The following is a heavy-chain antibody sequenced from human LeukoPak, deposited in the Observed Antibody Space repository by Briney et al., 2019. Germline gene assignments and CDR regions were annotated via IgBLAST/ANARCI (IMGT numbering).Heavy chain of an antibody. Sequence: GGSLRLSCAASGFTFSDYWMHWVRQVPGKGLVWVARINADGSITNHADSVKGRFTISRGNAESTLYLQMNSLRAEDTAVYYCERGAQLPGIDYWGQGTLVTVSS. D-gene: IGHD1-1*01. CDR1: GFTFSDYW. CDR2: INADGSIT. J-gene: IGHJ4*02. V-gene: IGHV3-74*01. CDR3: ERGAQLPGIDY.